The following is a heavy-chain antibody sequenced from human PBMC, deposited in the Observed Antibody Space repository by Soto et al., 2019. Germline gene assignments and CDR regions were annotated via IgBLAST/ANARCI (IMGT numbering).Heavy chain of an antibody. Sequence: ASVKVSCKASGYTFTSNGISWVRQAPGQGLEWMGWVSAYSGNTKYAQKIQGRVTMTTDTSTSTAYMELGSLRYDDTAVYLCATDVNSRFDSWGQGTLFTVSS. CDR3: ATDVNSRFDS. CDR2: VSAYSGNT. V-gene: IGHV1-18*01. CDR1: GYTFTSNG. D-gene: IGHD1-20*01. J-gene: IGHJ4*02.